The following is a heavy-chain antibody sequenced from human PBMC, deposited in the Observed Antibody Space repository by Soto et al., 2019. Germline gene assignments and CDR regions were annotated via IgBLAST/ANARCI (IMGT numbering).Heavy chain of an antibody. V-gene: IGHV3-15*01. CDR2: VKSKTDGGTT. Sequence: GGSLRLSCAASGFTFSNAWMSWVRQAPGKGLEWIGRVKSKTDGGTTDFAAPVKGRFTISRDDSKNTLSLQMNSLKTEDTAVYYCTTDDPINSFWGQGTLVTVSS. D-gene: IGHD1-26*01. CDR3: TTDDPINSF. J-gene: IGHJ4*02. CDR1: GFTFSNAW.